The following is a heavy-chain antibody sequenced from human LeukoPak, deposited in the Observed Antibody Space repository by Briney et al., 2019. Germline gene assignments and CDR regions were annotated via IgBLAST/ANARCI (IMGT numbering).Heavy chain of an antibody. CDR1: GYTFTSYG. D-gene: IGHD2-2*01. J-gene: IGHJ6*02. CDR3: ARDCSSTSCPLYYYYYGMDV. V-gene: IGHV1-18*01. Sequence: GASVKVSCKASGYTFTSYGISWVRQAPGQGLEWMGWISAYSGNTNYAQKLRGRVTMTTDTSTSTAYMELRSLRSDDTAVYYCARDCSSTSCPLYYYYYGMDVWGQGTTVTVSS. CDR2: ISAYSGNT.